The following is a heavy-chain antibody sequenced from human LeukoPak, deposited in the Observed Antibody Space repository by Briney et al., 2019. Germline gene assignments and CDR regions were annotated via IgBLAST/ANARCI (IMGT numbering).Heavy chain of an antibody. Sequence: SETLSLTCTVSGGSISSYYWSWIRQPPGKGLEWIGYIYYSGSTNYNPSLKSRVTISVDTSTNQFSLKLSSVTAADTAVYYCAREKNGGSYSAFDYWGQGTLVTVSS. CDR3: AREKNGGSYSAFDY. J-gene: IGHJ4*02. CDR2: IYYSGST. D-gene: IGHD1-26*01. V-gene: IGHV4-59*01. CDR1: GGSISSYY.